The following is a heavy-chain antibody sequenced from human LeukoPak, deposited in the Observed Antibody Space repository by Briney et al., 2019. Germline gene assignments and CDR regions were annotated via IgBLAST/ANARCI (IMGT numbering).Heavy chain of an antibody. CDR2: INPNSGGT. Sequence: ASVKVSCKASGYTFTGYYMHWVRQAPGQGLEGMGWINPNSGGTNYAQKFQGRVTMTRDTSISTAYMELSRLRSDDTAVYYCAREGSDLPFFDYWGQGTLVTVSS. J-gene: IGHJ4*02. CDR1: GYTFTGYY. V-gene: IGHV1-2*02. CDR3: AREGSDLPFFDY. D-gene: IGHD1-26*01.